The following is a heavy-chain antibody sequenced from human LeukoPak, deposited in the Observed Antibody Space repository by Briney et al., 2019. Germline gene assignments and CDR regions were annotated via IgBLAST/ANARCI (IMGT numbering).Heavy chain of an antibody. D-gene: IGHD2-2*01. V-gene: IGHV1-18*01. CDR2: ISAYTGNT. CDR1: GYTFTSYG. J-gene: IGHJ5*02. Sequence: SVTVSCTAAGYTFTSYGISWVRHAPGQGLEWMGSISAYTGNTNYAQKLQGRVTKITETSTSTTSTEQRSLRSADAAVYYCARYLNWFDPWGQGTLVTVSS. CDR3: ARYLNWFDP.